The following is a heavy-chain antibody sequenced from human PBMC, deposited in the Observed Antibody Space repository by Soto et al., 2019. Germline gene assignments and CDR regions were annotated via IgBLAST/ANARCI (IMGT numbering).Heavy chain of an antibody. V-gene: IGHV1-18*01. CDR2: VSAYNGNT. Sequence: VASVKVSCKASGYTFTRYYINWVRQAPGQGLEWMGWVSAYNGNTHYEQKLQGRVTLTTDTSTSTAYMELRSLRSDDTAVYFCARGGQWDFLSDYWGQGTLVTVSS. CDR1: GYTFTRYY. J-gene: IGHJ4*02. CDR3: ARGGQWDFLSDY. D-gene: IGHD1-26*01.